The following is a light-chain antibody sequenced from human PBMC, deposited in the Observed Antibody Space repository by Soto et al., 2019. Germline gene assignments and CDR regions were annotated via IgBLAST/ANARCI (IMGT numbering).Light chain of an antibody. CDR2: AAS. J-gene: IGKJ2*01. V-gene: IGKV1-39*01. Sequence: DIQMTQSPSSLSASVGDRVTITCRASQSISSYLNSYQQKPGKAPKLLIYAASSLQSGVASRFSGSGSGTDFTLTISSLQPEDFATYYCQQRYSTPYTFGQGTKLEIK. CDR3: QQRYSTPYT. CDR1: QSISSY.